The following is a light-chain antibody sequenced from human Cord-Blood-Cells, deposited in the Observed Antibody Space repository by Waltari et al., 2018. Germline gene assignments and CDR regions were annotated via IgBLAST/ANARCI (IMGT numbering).Light chain of an antibody. J-gene: IGKJ1*01. CDR1: QSISSY. V-gene: IGKV1-39*01. Sequence: DIQMTPSPSSLSASVGARVTITCRASQSISSYFNWYQQKPGKAPKLLIYAASSLQSGVPSRVSGSGSGTDFTPTISSLQPEEFATYYCQQSYSTPRTFGQGTKVEIK. CDR2: AAS. CDR3: QQSYSTPRT.